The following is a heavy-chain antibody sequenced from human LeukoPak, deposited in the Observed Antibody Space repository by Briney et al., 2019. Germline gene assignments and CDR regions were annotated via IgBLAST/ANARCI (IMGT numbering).Heavy chain of an antibody. CDR1: GFTFSSYG. CDR2: ISYDGSNK. J-gene: IGHJ4*02. V-gene: IGHV3-30*18. Sequence: PGGSLRLSCAASGFTFSSYGMHWVRQAPGKGLEWVAVISYDGSNKYYADSVKGRFTISRDNSKNTLYLQMNSLRAEDTAVYYCAKEGHSGYDYWRYYFDYWGQGTLVTVSS. CDR3: AKEGHSGYDYWRYYFDY. D-gene: IGHD5-12*01.